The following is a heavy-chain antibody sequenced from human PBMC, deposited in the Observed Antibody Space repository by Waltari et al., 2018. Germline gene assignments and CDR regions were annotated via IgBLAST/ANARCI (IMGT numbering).Heavy chain of an antibody. Sequence: QVQLQESGPGLVKPSETLSLTCTVSGYSISSGYYWGWIRQPPGKGLEWIGSIYHSGSTYCNPSLKSRVTISVDTSKNQFSLKLSSVTAADTAVYYCARVVPPVYFDLWGRGTLVTVSS. CDR1: GYSISSGYY. D-gene: IGHD2-2*01. CDR2: IYHSGST. CDR3: ARVVPPVYFDL. V-gene: IGHV4-38-2*02. J-gene: IGHJ2*01.